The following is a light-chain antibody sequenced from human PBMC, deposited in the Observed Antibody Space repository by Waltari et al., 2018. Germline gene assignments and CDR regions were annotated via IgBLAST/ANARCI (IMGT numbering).Light chain of an antibody. CDR1: SSDVGNYKS. V-gene: IGLV2-23*02. CDR2: AVS. Sequence: QSALTQPAPASGSSGQSNTISCTGTSSDVGNYKSVSWYQQPPGKAPKLLIYAVSKRPSGVSDRFSGSKSGDMASLTISGLQPEDEAEYFCSSYAGSSKGVFGGGTKVTVL. CDR3: SSYAGSSKGV. J-gene: IGLJ2*01.